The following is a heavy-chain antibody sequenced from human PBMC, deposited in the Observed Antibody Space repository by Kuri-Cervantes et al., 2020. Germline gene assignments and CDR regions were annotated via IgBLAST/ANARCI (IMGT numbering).Heavy chain of an antibody. V-gene: IGHV3-7*01. CDR2: IDQDGSEK. J-gene: IGHJ4*02. D-gene: IGHD3-9*01. Sequence: GESLKISCEASEFTFNSNWMTWFRQAPGKGLEWVANIDQDGSEKYYVDSVRGRFTISRDNAKKLLYLQMNSLRAEDTAVYYCARGPYDILTGWSPYYFDYWGQGTLVTVSS. CDR3: ARGPYDILTGWSPYYFDY. CDR1: EFTFNSNW.